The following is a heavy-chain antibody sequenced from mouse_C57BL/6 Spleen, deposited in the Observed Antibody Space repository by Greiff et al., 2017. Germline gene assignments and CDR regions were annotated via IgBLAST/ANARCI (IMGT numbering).Heavy chain of an antibody. J-gene: IGHJ2*01. CDR2: ISYDGSN. D-gene: IGHD1-1*01. Sequence: DVKLQESGPGLVKPSQSLSLTCSVTGYSITSGYYWNWIRQFPGNKLEWMGYISYDGSNNYNPSLKNRISITRDTSKNQFFLKLNSVTTEDTATYYGARNYGSREDYWGQGTTLTVSS. CDR3: ARNYGSREDY. CDR1: GYSITSGYY. V-gene: IGHV3-6*01.